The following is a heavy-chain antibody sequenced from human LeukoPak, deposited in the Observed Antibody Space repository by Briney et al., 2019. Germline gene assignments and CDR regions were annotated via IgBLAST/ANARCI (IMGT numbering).Heavy chain of an antibody. CDR2: INHSGST. J-gene: IGHJ6*03. D-gene: IGHD3-3*01. CDR1: GGSFSGYY. Sequence: TSETLSLTCAVYGGSFSGYYWSWIRQPPGKGLEWIGEINHSGSTNYNPSLKSRVTISVDTSKNQFSLKLSSVTAADTAVYYCARQVFWSGYYSSGYMDVWGKGTTVTVSS. V-gene: IGHV4-34*01. CDR3: ARQVFWSGYYSSGYMDV.